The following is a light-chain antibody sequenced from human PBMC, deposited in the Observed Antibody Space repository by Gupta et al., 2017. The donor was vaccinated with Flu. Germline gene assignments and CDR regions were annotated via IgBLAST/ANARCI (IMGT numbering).Light chain of an antibody. CDR1: QSLLHSNGYNY. V-gene: IGKV2-28*01. J-gene: IGKJ2*01. CDR2: LGS. CDR3: RQALQTPYT. Sequence: IVMTQSPLSLPVTPGEPASISCRSSQSLLHSNGYNYLDWYLQKPGQSPQLLIYLGSNRASGVPDRFSGSGSGTDFTLKISRVEAEDVGVYYCRQALQTPYTFGQGTKVEIK.